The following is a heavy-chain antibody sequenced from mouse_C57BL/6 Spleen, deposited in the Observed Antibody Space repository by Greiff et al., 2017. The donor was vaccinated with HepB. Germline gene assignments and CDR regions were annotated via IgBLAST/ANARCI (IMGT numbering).Heavy chain of an antibody. Sequence: EVQLQQSGPELVKPGASVKISCKASGYTFTDYYMNWVKQSPGKSLEWIGDINPNNGGTSYNQKFKGKATLTVDKSSSTAYMELRSLTSEDYAVYYCARLGGYDGGVWFAYWGQGTLVTVSA. CDR1: GYTFTDYY. CDR3: ARLGGYDGGVWFAY. V-gene: IGHV1-26*01. D-gene: IGHD2-2*01. CDR2: INPNNGGT. J-gene: IGHJ3*01.